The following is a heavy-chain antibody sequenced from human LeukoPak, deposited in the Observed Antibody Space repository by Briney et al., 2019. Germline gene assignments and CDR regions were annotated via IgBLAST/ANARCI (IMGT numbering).Heavy chain of an antibody. D-gene: IGHD2-15*01. Sequence: SETLSLTCAVYGGSFSGYYWSWIRQPPGKGLEWIGEINHSGSTNYNPSLKSRVTISVDTSKNQFSLKLSSVTAADTAVYYCVRVTSRDRLLPFDYWGQGTLVTVSS. V-gene: IGHV4-34*01. CDR3: VRVTSRDRLLPFDY. CDR2: INHSGST. CDR1: GGSFSGYY. J-gene: IGHJ4*02.